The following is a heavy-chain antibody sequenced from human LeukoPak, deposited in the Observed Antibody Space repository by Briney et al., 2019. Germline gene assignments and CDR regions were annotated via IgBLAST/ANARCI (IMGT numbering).Heavy chain of an antibody. D-gene: IGHD5-12*01. J-gene: IGHJ4*02. V-gene: IGHV4-59*08. CDR2: ISYSGST. CDR3: ARLSQEYIGSGFVY. Sequence: PSETLSLTCTVSGGSISSCHWSWIRQPPGKGLEWVAYISYSGSTNYNPSLKSRVIVSVDTSKNQFYLKLTSVTAADTAVYYCARLSQEYIGSGFVYWGQGTLVTVSS. CDR1: GGSISSCH.